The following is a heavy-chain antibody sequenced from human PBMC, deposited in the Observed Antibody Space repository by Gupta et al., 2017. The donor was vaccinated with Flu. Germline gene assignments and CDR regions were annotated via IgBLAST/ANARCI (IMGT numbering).Heavy chain of an antibody. J-gene: IGHJ4*02. CDR1: GYSFTSYA. Sequence: QVQLVQSGAEVKKPGASVKVSCRTSGYSFTSYAMHWVRQAPGQRPGWVGWINVGNDNTKYSQKFQGRVTITRDTAATTVYMELRSLRSEDTAVYYCARLDSGWHGLDYWGQGTLVTVSS. CDR2: INVGNDNT. CDR3: ARLDSGWHGLDY. D-gene: IGHD6-19*01. V-gene: IGHV1-3*01.